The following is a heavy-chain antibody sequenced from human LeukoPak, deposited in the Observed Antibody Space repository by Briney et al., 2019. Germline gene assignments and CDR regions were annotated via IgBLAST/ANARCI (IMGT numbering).Heavy chain of an antibody. CDR3: ARGVAVAGNAPYYYYYYMDV. Sequence: ASVKVSCKASGGTFSSYAISWVRQAPGQGLEWMGRIIPIFGTANYAQKFLGRVTITTDESTSTAYMELSSLRSEDTAVYYCARGVAVAGNAPYYYYYYMDVWGKGTTVTVSS. V-gene: IGHV1-69*05. J-gene: IGHJ6*03. CDR2: IIPIFGTA. D-gene: IGHD6-19*01. CDR1: GGTFSSYA.